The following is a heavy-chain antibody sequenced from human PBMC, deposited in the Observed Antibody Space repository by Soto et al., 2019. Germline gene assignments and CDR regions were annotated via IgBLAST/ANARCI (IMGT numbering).Heavy chain of an antibody. Sequence: SETLSHTCTVSGGSLNPYYWSWIRQPPGKGLEWIAYIYYSGTTEYNPSLKSRVTISVDMSKNQVSLHLRSVTAADTAVYYCARTGYSGYDYYYYGMDVWGQGTTVTVSS. CDR1: GGSLNPYY. V-gene: IGHV4-59*01. CDR2: IYYSGTT. J-gene: IGHJ6*02. D-gene: IGHD5-12*01. CDR3: ARTGYSGYDYYYYGMDV.